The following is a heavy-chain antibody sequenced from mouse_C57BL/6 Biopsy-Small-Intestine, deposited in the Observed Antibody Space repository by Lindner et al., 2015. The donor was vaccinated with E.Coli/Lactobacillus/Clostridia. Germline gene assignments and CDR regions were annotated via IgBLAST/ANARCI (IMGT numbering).Heavy chain of an antibody. CDR1: GYSFTDYN. Sequence: VQLQESGPELVKPGASVKISCKASGYSFTDYNMNWVKQSNGKSLEWIGVINPNYGTTSYNQKFKGKATLTVDKSSSTAYMELRSLTSEDSAVYYCARTATVVGDAMDYWGQGTTLTVSS. D-gene: IGHD1-1*01. CDR2: INPNYGTT. J-gene: IGHJ2*01. CDR3: ARTATVVGDAMDY. V-gene: IGHV1-39*01.